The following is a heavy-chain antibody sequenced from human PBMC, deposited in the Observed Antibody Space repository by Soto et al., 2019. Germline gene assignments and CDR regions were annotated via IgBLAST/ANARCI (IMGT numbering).Heavy chain of an antibody. CDR3: ARDPSTGFADC. Sequence: EVQLLQSGGELVQPGGSLRLSCAASGFTFSNYAMNWVRQAPGKGLEWVSTISSSGGSTYYADSVKGRFTVSRDNSKNTLYLQINSLRAEDTAVYYCARDPSTGFADCWGQGTLVTVSS. CDR2: ISSSGGST. CDR1: GFTFSNYA. V-gene: IGHV3-23*01. J-gene: IGHJ4*02. D-gene: IGHD3-9*01.